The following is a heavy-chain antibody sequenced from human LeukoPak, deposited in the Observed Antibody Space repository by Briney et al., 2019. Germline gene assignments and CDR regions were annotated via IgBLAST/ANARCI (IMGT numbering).Heavy chain of an antibody. V-gene: IGHV4-34*01. CDR2: IYHSGST. CDR3: ASLYYYDSSGYYYDY. CDR1: GGSFSGYY. J-gene: IGHJ4*02. Sequence: SETLSLTCAVYGGSFSGYYWSWIRQPPGKGLEWIGEIYHSGSTNYNPSLKSRVTISVDKSKNQFSLKLSSVTAADTAVYYCASLYYYDSSGYYYDYWGQGTLVTVSS. D-gene: IGHD3-22*01.